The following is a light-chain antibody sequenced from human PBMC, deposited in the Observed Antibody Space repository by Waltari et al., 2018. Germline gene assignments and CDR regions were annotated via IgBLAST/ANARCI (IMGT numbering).Light chain of an antibody. CDR2: DVS. Sequence: QSALTQPASVSGSPGQSITISCTGTSSDVGGYNYVSRYQQHPGKAPKLMIYDVSNRPSVVANRVSGSRSCTAASLTISGLQAEDEADYYCSSYTSSSTLDVVFGGGTKLTVL. CDR3: SSYTSSSTLDVV. V-gene: IGLV2-14*03. CDR1: SSDVGGYNY. J-gene: IGLJ2*01.